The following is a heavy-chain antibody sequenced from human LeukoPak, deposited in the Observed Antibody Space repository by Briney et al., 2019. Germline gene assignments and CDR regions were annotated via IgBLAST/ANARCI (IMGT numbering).Heavy chain of an antibody. D-gene: IGHD2-15*01. V-gene: IGHV4-30-4*01. CDR1: GASIRSGDYY. CDR2: IYDSGST. Sequence: SETLSLTCTVSGASIRSGDYYWSWIRQPPGKGLEWIVYIYDSGSTYYNPSLKSRITISVDTSENRFSLKLSSVTATDTAVYYCARDCSGGSCYGAFDIWGQGTMVTVSS. CDR3: ARDCSGGSCYGAFDI. J-gene: IGHJ3*02.